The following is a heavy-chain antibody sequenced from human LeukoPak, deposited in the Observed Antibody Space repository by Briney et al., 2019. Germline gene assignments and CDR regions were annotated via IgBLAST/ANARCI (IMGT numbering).Heavy chain of an antibody. J-gene: IGHJ4*02. CDR3: ARVRGSVGLTASYIDY. CDR2: IWYDGSNK. Sequence: GGSLRLSCAACGFTFSTYGMHWVCQAPGKGLEWVAIIWYDGSNKFYADSVKGRFTISRDNSKNTLYLQMNSLRAEDTAVYYCARVRGSVGLTASYIDYWGQGTLVTVSS. V-gene: IGHV3-33*01. CDR1: GFTFSTYG. D-gene: IGHD1-26*01.